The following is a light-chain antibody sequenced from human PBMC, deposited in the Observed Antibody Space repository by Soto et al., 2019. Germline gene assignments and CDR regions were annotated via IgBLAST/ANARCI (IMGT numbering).Light chain of an antibody. CDR2: DAS. CDR3: QQYISYPYT. Sequence: GDRVTITCRASQTTNTWLAWYQQKPWTAPKRLIYDASSLEGGVQSRFSASGSGTEFTLTISSLQPDDLATYYCQQYISYPYTFGQGTKVEIK. J-gene: IGKJ2*01. V-gene: IGKV1-5*01. CDR1: QTTNTW.